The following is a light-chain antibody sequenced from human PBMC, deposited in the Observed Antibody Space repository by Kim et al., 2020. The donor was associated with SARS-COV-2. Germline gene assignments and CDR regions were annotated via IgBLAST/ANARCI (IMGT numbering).Light chain of an antibody. Sequence: ASVGDEVTITCRASQGINRDLAWYQQRPGKVPKLLIYGASTLQSGVPSRFSGGGSGTDFTLTISGLQPEDVATYYCQKYNSAPWTFGQGTKVEIK. CDR3: QKYNSAPWT. J-gene: IGKJ1*01. V-gene: IGKV1-27*01. CDR2: GAS. CDR1: QGINRD.